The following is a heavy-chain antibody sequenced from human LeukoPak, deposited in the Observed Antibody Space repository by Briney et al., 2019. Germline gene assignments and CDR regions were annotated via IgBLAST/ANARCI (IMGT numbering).Heavy chain of an antibody. CDR1: GGSISSYY. J-gene: IGHJ4*02. D-gene: IGHD1-26*01. V-gene: IGHV4-59*01. CDR2: IYYSGST. CDR3: ASTLYSGSYYLTQLDY. Sequence: PSETLSPTCTVSGGSISSYYWSWIRQPPGKGLEWIGYIYYSGSTNYNPSLKSRVTISVDTSKNQFSLKLSSVTAADTAVHYCASTLYSGSYYLTQLDYWGQGTLVTVSS.